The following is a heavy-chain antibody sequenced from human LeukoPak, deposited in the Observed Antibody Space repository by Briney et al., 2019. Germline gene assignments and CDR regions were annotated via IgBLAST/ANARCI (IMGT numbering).Heavy chain of an antibody. V-gene: IGHV4-39*01. D-gene: IGHD1-26*01. CDR3: ARLDGAVSRAFDY. CDR2: IYYSGST. CDR1: GGSISSSSYY. Sequence: SETLSLTCTVSGGSISSSSYYWGWIRQPPGKGLEWIGSIYYSGSTYYNPSLKSRVTISVDTSKNQFSLKLSSVTAADTAVYYCARLDGAVSRAFDYWGQGILVTVSS. J-gene: IGHJ4*02.